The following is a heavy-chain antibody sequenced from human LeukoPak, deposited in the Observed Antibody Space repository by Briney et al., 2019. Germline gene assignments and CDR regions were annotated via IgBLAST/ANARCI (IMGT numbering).Heavy chain of an antibody. CDR1: GFTFSSYS. V-gene: IGHV3-21*01. J-gene: IGHJ5*02. Sequence: GGSLRLSCAASGFTFSSYSMNWVRQAPGKGLEWVSSISSGSSYIYYADSVKGRFTISRDNAKNSLYLQMNSLRAEDTAEYYCARPPFDYSSSSGWFDPWGQGTLVTVSS. D-gene: IGHD6-6*01. CDR2: ISSGSSYI. CDR3: ARPPFDYSSSSGWFDP.